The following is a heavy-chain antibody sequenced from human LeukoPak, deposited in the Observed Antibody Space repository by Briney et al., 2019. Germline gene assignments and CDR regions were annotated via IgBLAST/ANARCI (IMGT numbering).Heavy chain of an antibody. CDR3: ARRVWATTISRDAFDI. J-gene: IGHJ3*02. CDR1: GGSFSSYY. D-gene: IGHD1-26*01. CDR2: INHSGST. V-gene: IGHV4-34*01. Sequence: SETLSLTCTVSGGSFSSYYWTWIRQPPGKGLEWIGEINHSGSTNYNPSLKSRVTISVDTSKNQFSLKLSSVTAADTTVYYCARRVWATTISRDAFDIWGQGTMVTVSS.